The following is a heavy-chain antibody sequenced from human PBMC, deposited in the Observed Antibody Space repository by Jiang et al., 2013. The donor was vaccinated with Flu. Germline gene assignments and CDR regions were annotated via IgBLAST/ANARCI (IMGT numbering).Heavy chain of an antibody. Sequence: PGGSRETLLCSVWIHLQKLGMHWVRQAPGKGLEWVAFIRSDGSNKYYGESVKGRFTISRDNSNNMLFLEVNSLRVDDTAVYYCAKVVEAVSNYYYHYYMDVWGKGTTVTVSS. CDR1: IHLQKLG. J-gene: IGHJ6*03. CDR2: IRSDGSNK. V-gene: IGHV3-30*02. D-gene: IGHD2-15*01. CDR3: AKVVEAVSNYYYHYYMDV.